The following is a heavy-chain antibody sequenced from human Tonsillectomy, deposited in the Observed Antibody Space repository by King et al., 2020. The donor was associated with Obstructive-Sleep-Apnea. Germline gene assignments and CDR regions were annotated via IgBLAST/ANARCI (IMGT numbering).Heavy chain of an antibody. CDR1: GGSISSSSYY. Sequence: QLQESGPGLVKPSETLSLTCTVSGGSISSSSYYWGWIRQPPGKGLEWIGSIYYSGSTYYNPSLKSRVTISVDTSKNQFSLKLSSVTAADTAVYYCAGDGDTAMAYYFDYWGQGTLVTVSS. CDR2: IYYSGST. CDR3: AGDGDTAMAYYFDY. J-gene: IGHJ4*02. V-gene: IGHV4-39*07. D-gene: IGHD5-18*01.